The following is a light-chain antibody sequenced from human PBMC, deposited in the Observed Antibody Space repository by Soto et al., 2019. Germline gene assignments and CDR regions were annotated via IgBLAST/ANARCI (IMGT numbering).Light chain of an antibody. CDR2: ATS. J-gene: IGKJ2*01. Sequence: DIQMPQSPSSLSASVGDRVTITCRASQSISSYLNWYQHHPGKAPKLLIYATSSLQSGVPSRFSGSGSGTDFTLTISSLQPEDLATYYCQQSYRSYTFGQGTKLEIK. CDR3: QQSYRSYT. CDR1: QSISSY. V-gene: IGKV1-39*01.